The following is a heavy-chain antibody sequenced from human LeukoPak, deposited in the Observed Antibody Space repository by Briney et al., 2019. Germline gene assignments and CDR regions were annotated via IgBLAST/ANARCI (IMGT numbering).Heavy chain of an antibody. CDR3: ARESRNTDAFDI. CDR2: IGPSSDNI. V-gene: IGHV3-11*06. D-gene: IGHD4-11*01. Sequence: GGSLRLSCAASGFTFSDYFMSWVRQAPEKGLEWVSYIGPSSDNINYADSVKGRFTVSRDNAKNSLYLQMNSLRAEDTAVYYCARESRNTDAFDIWGQGTMVTVSS. CDR1: GFTFSDYF. J-gene: IGHJ3*02.